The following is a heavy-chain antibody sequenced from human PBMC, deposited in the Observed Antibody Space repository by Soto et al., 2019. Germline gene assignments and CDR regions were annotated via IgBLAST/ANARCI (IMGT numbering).Heavy chain of an antibody. J-gene: IGHJ3*01. CDR2: VSYSGKT. CDR3: ARQQYTVVTAFDV. CDR1: GGSITPYY. Sequence: QVQLQESGPGLVKTSDTLSLTCTVSGGSITPYYWSWIRQPPGEGLEWIGYVSYSGKTGYNPSLKSRVSMSIDTSKNAFSLKLTSLPAADAATYYCARQQYTVVTAFDVWGQGTTVAVSS. V-gene: IGHV4-59*07. D-gene: IGHD2-15*01.